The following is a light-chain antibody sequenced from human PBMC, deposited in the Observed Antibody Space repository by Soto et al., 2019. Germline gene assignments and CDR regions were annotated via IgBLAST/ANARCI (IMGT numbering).Light chain of an antibody. V-gene: IGKV1-39*01. CDR2: AVS. Sequence: DIQMTQSPSYVSASVGDRVTITCRASQFISTFLNWYQWRPGEAPKVLIYAVSTLQSGVSSRFNGSGSGTDFTLTINSLQPGDFATYYCQQSYSTPMYTFGQGTRVQIK. J-gene: IGKJ2*01. CDR1: QFISTF. CDR3: QQSYSTPMYT.